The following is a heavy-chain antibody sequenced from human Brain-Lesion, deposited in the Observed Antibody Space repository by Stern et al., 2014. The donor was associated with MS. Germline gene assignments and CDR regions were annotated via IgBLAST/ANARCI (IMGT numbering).Heavy chain of an antibody. CDR3: ARNGGWYGSGYFDN. Sequence: EVQLVESGGDLVQPGGSLRLTCAASGFIVSGHYMSWVRQAPGKGLEWVSVIYSGGDPKYGDSVKGRFIISRDTSKNELYLQMNSLRPEDTAVYYCARNGGWYGSGYFDNWGLGTLVTVSS. CDR2: IYSGGDP. D-gene: IGHD6-19*01. CDR1: GFIVSGHY. V-gene: IGHV3-66*02. J-gene: IGHJ4*01.